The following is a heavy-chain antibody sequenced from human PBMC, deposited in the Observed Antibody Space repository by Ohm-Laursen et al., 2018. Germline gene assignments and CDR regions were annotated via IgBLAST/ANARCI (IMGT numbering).Heavy chain of an antibody. CDR2: IGGGSST. CDR3: AKLVGATPLDY. CDR1: GFTFSSYV. J-gene: IGHJ4*02. Sequence: SLRLSCTASGFTFSSYVMSWVRLAPGRGLEWVSGIGGGSSTNYADSVKGRFTISRDNSKNTLYLQMSSLRAEDTAVYYCAKLVGATPLDYWGQGTLVTVSS. V-gene: IGHV3-23*01. D-gene: IGHD1-26*01.